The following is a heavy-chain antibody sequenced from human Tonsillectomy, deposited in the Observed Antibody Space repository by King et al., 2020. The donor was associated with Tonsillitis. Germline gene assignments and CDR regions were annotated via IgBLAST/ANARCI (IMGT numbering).Heavy chain of an antibody. CDR3: ARSEHTWSYMDV. J-gene: IGHJ6*03. D-gene: IGHD1-20*01. CDR1: GYTFSKYG. V-gene: IGHV1-18*01. CDR2: ISGHNGDT. Sequence: QLVQSGAEVKKPGASVKVSCKASGYTFSKYGISWVRQAPGQGLEWMGWISGHNGDTNNAQKFQGRVTMTTDTSTTTAYMEVRSLRSDATAVYYCARSEHTWSYMDVWGKGTTVTVSS.